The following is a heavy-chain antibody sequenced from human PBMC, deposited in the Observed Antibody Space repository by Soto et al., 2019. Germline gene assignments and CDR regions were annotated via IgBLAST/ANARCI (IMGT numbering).Heavy chain of an antibody. CDR1: GGTFSSYA. Sequence: SVKVSCKASGGTFSSYAISWVRQAPGQGLEWMGGIIPIFGTANYAQKFQGRVTITADESTSTAYMELSSLRSEDTAVYYCARVEGGVIYYYGMDVWGQGTTVTVSS. J-gene: IGHJ6*02. CDR3: ARVEGGVIYYYGMDV. V-gene: IGHV1-69*13. D-gene: IGHD2-8*01. CDR2: IIPIFGTA.